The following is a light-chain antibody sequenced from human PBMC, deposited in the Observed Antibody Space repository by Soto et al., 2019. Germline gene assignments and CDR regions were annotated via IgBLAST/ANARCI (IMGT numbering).Light chain of an antibody. CDR1: QSVSSN. Sequence: EIVMTQSPATLSVSPCERATLSCRASQSVSSNLAWYQQKPGQAPRLLIYGASTRATGIPARFSGSGAGTDFTLTISGLQPEDFATYYCQQYNSHRTFGQGTKVDIK. CDR2: GAS. V-gene: IGKV3-15*01. CDR3: QQYNSHRT. J-gene: IGKJ1*01.